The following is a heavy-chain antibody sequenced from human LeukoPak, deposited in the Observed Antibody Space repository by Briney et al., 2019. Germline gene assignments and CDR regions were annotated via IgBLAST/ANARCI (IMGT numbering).Heavy chain of an antibody. V-gene: IGHV1-2*02. Sequence: ASVKVSCKASGYTFTGYYMHWVRQAPGQGLEWMGWINPNSGGTNYAQKFQGRVTMTRDTSISTAYMELSRLRSDDTAVYYCARVDDSGWYIWRDYWGQGTLDTVSS. CDR3: ARVDDSGWYIWRDY. CDR1: GYTFTGYY. J-gene: IGHJ4*02. CDR2: INPNSGGT. D-gene: IGHD6-19*01.